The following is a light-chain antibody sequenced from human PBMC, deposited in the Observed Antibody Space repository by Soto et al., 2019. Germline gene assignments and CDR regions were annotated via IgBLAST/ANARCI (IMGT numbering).Light chain of an antibody. CDR2: EVS. CDR1: SSDVGHYNR. J-gene: IGLJ1*01. CDR3: SSYTSSSTYV. V-gene: IGLV2-18*02. Sequence: QSALTQPPSVSGSPGQSVTISCTGTSSDVGHYNRVSWYQQPPGTAPKVIIYEVSNRPSGVPDRFSGSKSGNTASLTISGLQAEDEADYYCSSYTSSSTYVFGTGTKVTVL.